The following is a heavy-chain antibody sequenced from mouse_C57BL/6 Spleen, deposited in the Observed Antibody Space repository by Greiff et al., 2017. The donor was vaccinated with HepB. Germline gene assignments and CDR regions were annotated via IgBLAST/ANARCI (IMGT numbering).Heavy chain of an antibody. Sequence: VHVKQSGPELVKPGASVKISCKASGYSFTDYNMNWVKQSNGKSLEWIGVINPNYGTTSYNQKFKGKATLTVDQSSSTAYMQLNSLTSEDSAVYYCARESAQAPYAMDYWGQGTSVTVSS. J-gene: IGHJ4*01. CDR2: INPNYGTT. V-gene: IGHV1-39*01. CDR1: GYSFTDYN. CDR3: ARESAQAPYAMDY. D-gene: IGHD3-2*02.